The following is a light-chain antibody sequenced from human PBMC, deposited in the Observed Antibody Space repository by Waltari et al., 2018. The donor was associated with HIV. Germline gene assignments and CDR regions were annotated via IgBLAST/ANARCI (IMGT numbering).Light chain of an antibody. Sequence: EIVLTPSPGPLSLSPGERGTLSGRASESVTTSHLACYQQKHGQAPRLLIKRISNRATGVPDRFRGSGSGADFTLTISRLEPEDVAVYYCQQYGLSPVTFGQGTRLEIK. CDR2: RIS. CDR3: QQYGLSPVT. CDR1: ESVTTSH. J-gene: IGKJ5*01. V-gene: IGKV3-20*01.